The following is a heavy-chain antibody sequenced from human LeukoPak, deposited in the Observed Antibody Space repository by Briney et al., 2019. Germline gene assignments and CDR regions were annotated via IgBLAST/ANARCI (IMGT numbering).Heavy chain of an antibody. CDR1: GFTLGGYW. D-gene: IGHD1-14*01. CDR2: IKYDGSQK. Sequence: GGSLRLSCAASGFTLGGYWMTWLRQAPGKGLEWVANIKYDGSQKYYVDSVKGRFTISRDNAKNSLYLQMNSLSAEDKAVYYCARDSPEPGQFFAYGGQGTLVTVPS. CDR3: ARDSPEPGQFFAY. V-gene: IGHV3-7*04. J-gene: IGHJ4*02.